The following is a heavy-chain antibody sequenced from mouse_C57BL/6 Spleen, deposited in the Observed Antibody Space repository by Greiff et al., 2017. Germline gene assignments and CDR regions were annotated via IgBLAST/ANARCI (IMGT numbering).Heavy chain of an antibody. D-gene: IGHD1-1*02. J-gene: IGHJ1*03. V-gene: IGHV1-80*01. CDR3: ARGGITISSWYFDV. Sequence: QVQLQQSGAELVKPGASVKISCKASGYAFSSYWMNWVKQRPGKGLEWIGQIYPGDGDTNYNGKFKGKATLTADKSSSTAYMQLSSLTSEDSAVYFCARGGITISSWYFDVWGTGTTVTVSS. CDR2: IYPGDGDT. CDR1: GYAFSSYW.